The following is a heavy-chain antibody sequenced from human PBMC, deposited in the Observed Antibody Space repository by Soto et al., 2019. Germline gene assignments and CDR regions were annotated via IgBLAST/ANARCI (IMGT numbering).Heavy chain of an antibody. CDR2: IYYSGST. CDR3: GGVPDY. CDR1: GCSISSYY. D-gene: IGHD3-3*01. V-gene: IGHV4-59*12. J-gene: IGHJ4*02. Sequence: PSDTPSLTCTVSGCSISSYYWSWIRQPPGKGLEWIGYIYYSGSTNYNPSLKSRVTISVDTSKNQFSLKLSSVTAADKAVCYCGGVPDYWGQGTLVTVSS.